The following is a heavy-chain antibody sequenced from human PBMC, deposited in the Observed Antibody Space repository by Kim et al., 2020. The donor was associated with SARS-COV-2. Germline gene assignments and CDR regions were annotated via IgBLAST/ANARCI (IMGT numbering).Heavy chain of an antibody. CDR3: ARYYDFWSGLDY. D-gene: IGHD3-3*01. V-gene: IGHV4-59*01. CDR1: GDSMNSYY. J-gene: IGHJ4*02. Sequence: SETLSLTCTVSGDSMNSYYWSWIRQPPGKGLEWIGYMYYSGNANYNPSLKSRVTLSVDTSKNKFSLKLSSVTAADTAVYYCARYYDFWSGLDYWAQGILVTVSS. CDR2: MYYSGNA.